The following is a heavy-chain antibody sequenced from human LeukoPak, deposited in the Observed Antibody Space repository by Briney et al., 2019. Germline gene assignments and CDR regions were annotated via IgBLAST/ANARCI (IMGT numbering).Heavy chain of an antibody. J-gene: IGHJ5*02. CDR2: ISYDGSNK. D-gene: IGHD6-19*01. Sequence: GGSLRLSCAASGFTCSSYAMHWVRQAPGKGLEWVAVISYDGSNKYYTDSVKGRFTISRGNSKNTLYLRMNSLRAEDTAVYYCARDRSSGWFDPWGQGTLVTVSS. V-gene: IGHV3-30-3*01. CDR3: ARDRSSGWFDP. CDR1: GFTCSSYA.